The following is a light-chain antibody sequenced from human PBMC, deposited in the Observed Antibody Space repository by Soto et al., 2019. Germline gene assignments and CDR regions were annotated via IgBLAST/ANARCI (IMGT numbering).Light chain of an antibody. Sequence: DIQMTQSPSTLSASVGDRVTITCRASQSISNWLAWYQQKPGKAPKLVIYKASSLETGVPSRFSGSGSGTEFTLTISSPQPDDFATYYCQQYNGYSYTFGQGTKLEIK. CDR3: QQYNGYSYT. CDR1: QSISNW. CDR2: KAS. J-gene: IGKJ2*01. V-gene: IGKV1-5*03.